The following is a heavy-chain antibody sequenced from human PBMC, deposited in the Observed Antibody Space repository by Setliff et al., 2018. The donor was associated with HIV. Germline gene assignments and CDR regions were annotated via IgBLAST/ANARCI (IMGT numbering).Heavy chain of an antibody. D-gene: IGHD3-22*01. CDR3: ARGHSGYEDY. CDR2: IYYSGST. J-gene: IGHJ4*02. Sequence: LSLTCTVSGGSISSGAYYWNWIRQHPGKGLEWIGYIYYSGSTYYTPSLQSRVTMSVDRSKNQFSLELSSVTAADTAVYYCARGHSGYEDYWGQGTLVTVSS. CDR1: GGSISSGAYY. V-gene: IGHV4-31*03.